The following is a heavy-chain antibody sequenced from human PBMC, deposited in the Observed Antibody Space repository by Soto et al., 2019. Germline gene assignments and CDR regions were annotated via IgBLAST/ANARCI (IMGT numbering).Heavy chain of an antibody. CDR3: TKDRESQGSGYYHYYGMDV. D-gene: IGHD3-10*01. CDR1: GFTFRSYA. Sequence: EVQLLESGGGLVQPGGSLRLSCAASGFTFRSYAMTWVRQAPGKGLEWVSTLSGSGDNTDYADSVKGRFTITRDNSKNTVYLQMNSLRGEDTAVYYCTKDRESQGSGYYHYYGMDVWGQGTTVTVSS. J-gene: IGHJ6*02. V-gene: IGHV3-23*01. CDR2: LSGSGDNT.